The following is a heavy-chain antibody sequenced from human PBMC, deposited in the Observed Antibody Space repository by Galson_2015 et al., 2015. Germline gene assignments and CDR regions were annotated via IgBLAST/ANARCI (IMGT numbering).Heavy chain of an antibody. V-gene: IGHV3-30*18. CDR1: GFTFSSYG. Sequence: SLRLSCAASGFTFSSYGMHWVRQAPGKGLEWVAVISYDGSNKYYADSVKGRFTISRDNSKNTLYLQMNSLRAEDTAVYYCAKDSFVPSVWGSYRYTTYGMDVWGQGTTVTVSS. CDR2: ISYDGSNK. CDR3: AKDSFVPSVWGSYRYTTYGMDV. D-gene: IGHD3-16*02. J-gene: IGHJ6*02.